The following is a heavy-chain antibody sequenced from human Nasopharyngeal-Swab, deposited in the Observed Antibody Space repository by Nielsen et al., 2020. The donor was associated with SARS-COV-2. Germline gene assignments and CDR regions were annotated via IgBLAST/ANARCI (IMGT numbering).Heavy chain of an antibody. J-gene: IGHJ4*02. CDR1: GYTFTSYY. CDR3: AARGSCSSTSCYADY. CDR2: INPSGGST. Sequence: ASVKVSCKASGYTFTSYYMHWVRQAPAQGLEWMGIINPSGGSTSYAQKFQGRVTMTRDTSTSTVYMELSSLGSEDTAVYYCAARGSCSSTSCYADYWGQGTLVTVSS. V-gene: IGHV1-46*01. D-gene: IGHD2-2*01.